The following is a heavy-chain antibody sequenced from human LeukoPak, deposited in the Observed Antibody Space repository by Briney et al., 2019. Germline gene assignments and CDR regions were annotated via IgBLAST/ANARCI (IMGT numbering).Heavy chain of an antibody. Sequence: GGSLRLPCSAFGCTFSSYAMHWVRQAPGKGLECVSVISSNGDSTYYADSVKGRFTISRDNSKNTLFLQISSLRVEDTAVYYCVKAPAHYDILTALDNWGQGGLVTDSS. CDR3: VKAPAHYDILTALDN. D-gene: IGHD3-9*01. CDR2: ISSNGDST. V-gene: IGHV3-64D*06. J-gene: IGHJ4*02. CDR1: GCTFSSYA.